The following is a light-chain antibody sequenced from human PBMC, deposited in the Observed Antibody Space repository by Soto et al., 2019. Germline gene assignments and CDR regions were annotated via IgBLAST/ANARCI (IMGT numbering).Light chain of an antibody. CDR1: SSDIGGYNY. CDR2: DVT. V-gene: IGLV2-14*01. J-gene: IGLJ2*01. Sequence: QSVLTQPASVSGSPGQSITISCTGASSDIGGYNYVSWYQQHPGKAPKLMIYDVTKWPSGVSHRFSGSKSGNTASLTISGLQPEDEADYYCSSYTISSTLVFGGGTKLTVL. CDR3: SSYTISSTLV.